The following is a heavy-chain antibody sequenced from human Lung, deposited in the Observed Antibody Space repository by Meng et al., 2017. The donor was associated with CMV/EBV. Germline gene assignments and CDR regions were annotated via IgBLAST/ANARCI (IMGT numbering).Heavy chain of an antibody. J-gene: IGHJ5*02. Sequence: SCVASGFTFSRHAMHWVRQAPGKGLEWVAVISYGGSGKYYADSVRGRFTISTDESKNTLYLQINSLRPEDTAVYYCARDSDSGSYWGDNWFDPWXQGTLVTVSS. V-gene: IGHV3-30-3*01. D-gene: IGHD1-26*01. CDR2: ISYGGSGK. CDR3: ARDSDSGSYWGDNWFDP. CDR1: GFTFSRHA.